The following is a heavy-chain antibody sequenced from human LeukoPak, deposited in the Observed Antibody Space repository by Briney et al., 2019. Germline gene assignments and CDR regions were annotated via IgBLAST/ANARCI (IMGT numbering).Heavy chain of an antibody. Sequence: SVKVSCKASGGTFSSYAISWARQAPGQGLEWMGRIIPIFGTANYAQKFQGRVTITTDESTSTAYMELSSLRSEDTAVYYCASEVTGNYGDYVSYYYYYMDVWGKGTTVTVSS. CDR2: IIPIFGTA. V-gene: IGHV1-69*05. CDR1: GGTFSSYA. CDR3: ASEVTGNYGDYVSYYYYYMDV. J-gene: IGHJ6*03. D-gene: IGHD4-17*01.